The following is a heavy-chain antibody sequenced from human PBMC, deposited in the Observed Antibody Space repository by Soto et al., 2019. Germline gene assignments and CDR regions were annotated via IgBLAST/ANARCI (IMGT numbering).Heavy chain of an antibody. CDR1: GFTFSSYS. CDR3: ARDNYYDSSGQTGFDP. J-gene: IGHJ5*02. D-gene: IGHD3-22*01. CDR2: ISSSSSYI. Sequence: AGGSLRLSCAASGFTFSSYSMNWVRQAPGKGLEWVSSISSSSSYIYYADSVKGRFTISRDNAKNSLYLQMNSLRAEDTAVYYCARDNYYDSSGQTGFDPWGQGTLVTGSS. V-gene: IGHV3-21*01.